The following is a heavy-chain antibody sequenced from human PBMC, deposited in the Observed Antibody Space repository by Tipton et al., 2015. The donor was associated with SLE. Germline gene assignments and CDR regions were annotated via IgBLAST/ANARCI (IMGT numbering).Heavy chain of an antibody. CDR2: INHSGST. CDR3: ARGDVD. V-gene: IGHV4-34*01. D-gene: IGHD2-21*01. J-gene: IGHJ4*02. Sequence: TLSLTCAVYGGSFSGYYWSWIRQSPGKGLEWIGEINHSGSTNYNPSLKSRVSMSVDISKNQFFLTLRSVTAADTAVYFCARGDVDWGQGTLVTVSS. CDR1: GGSFSGYY.